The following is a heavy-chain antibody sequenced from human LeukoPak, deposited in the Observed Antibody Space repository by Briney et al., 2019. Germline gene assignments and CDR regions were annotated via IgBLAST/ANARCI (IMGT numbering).Heavy chain of an antibody. V-gene: IGHV4-39*01. D-gene: IGHD2-15*01. J-gene: IGHJ4*02. CDR1: GGSISSSSYY. CDR2: IYYSGST. Sequence: SESLSLTCTVSGGSISSSSYYWGWIRQPPGKGLEWIGSIYYSGSTYYNPSLKSRVTISVDTSKNQFSLKLSSVTAADTAVYYCARPHYRRERVAVTQPFVYWGQGTLVTVSS. CDR3: ARPHYRRERVAVTQPFVY.